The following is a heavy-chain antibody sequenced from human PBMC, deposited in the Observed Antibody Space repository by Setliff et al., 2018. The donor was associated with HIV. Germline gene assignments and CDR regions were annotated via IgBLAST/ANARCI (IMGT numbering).Heavy chain of an antibody. Sequence: PGGSLRLSCVASGFTFKNYAMNWVRQAPGKGLEWVSHVGGGRFETYYADSVQGRFTVSRDDSKSAIYLQMESLRAEDTALYYCVKDHVSFNGVSDPFDSWGQGTLVTVSS. CDR2: VGGGRFET. D-gene: IGHD2-8*01. CDR1: GFTFKNYA. V-gene: IGHV3-23*01. J-gene: IGHJ4*02. CDR3: VKDHVSFNGVSDPFDS.